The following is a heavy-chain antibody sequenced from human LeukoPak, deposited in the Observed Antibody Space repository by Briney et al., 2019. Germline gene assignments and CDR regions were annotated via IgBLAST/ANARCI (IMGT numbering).Heavy chain of an antibody. D-gene: IGHD6-6*01. CDR2: TRNKANSYTT. V-gene: IGHV3-72*01. CDR3: AREGYSSSSALDY. Sequence: PGGSLRLSCAASGFTVSSNYMSWVRQAPGKGLEWVGRTRNKANSYTTEYAASVEGRFTISRDDSKNSLYLQMNSLKTEDTAVYYCAREGYSSSSALDYWGQGTLVTVSS. J-gene: IGHJ4*02. CDR1: GFTVSSNY.